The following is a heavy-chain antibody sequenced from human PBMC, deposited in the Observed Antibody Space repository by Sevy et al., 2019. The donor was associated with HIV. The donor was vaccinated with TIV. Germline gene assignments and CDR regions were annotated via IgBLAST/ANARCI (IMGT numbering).Heavy chain of an antibody. Sequence: GGSLRLSCAVSGFSFDSYGMTWVRQAPGKGLEWVSGISGSGTRTYYADSVKGRFIISRDNSKNTLYLQMNSLRSEEPALYYCAKGGGGHYDPDEIGYYFYYYNMDVWGKGTTVTVSS. D-gene: IGHD3-22*01. CDR1: GFSFDSYG. J-gene: IGHJ6*03. CDR3: AKGGGGHYDPDEIGYYFYYYNMDV. CDR2: ISGSGTRT. V-gene: IGHV3-23*01.